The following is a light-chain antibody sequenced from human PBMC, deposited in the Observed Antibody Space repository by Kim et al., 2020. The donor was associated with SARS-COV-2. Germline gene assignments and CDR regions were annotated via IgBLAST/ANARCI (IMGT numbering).Light chain of an antibody. CDR1: QSVSSSY. Sequence: EIVLTQSPGTLSLSPGERATLSCRASQSVSSSYIAWYQQKPGQAPRLLIYGASSGDTGIPDRFRGSGSGTGFTLTISRLEPEDFAVYYCQPYDRPPWTFRLGTKVDIK. J-gene: IGKJ1*01. CDR2: GAS. V-gene: IGKV3-20*01. CDR3: QPYDRPPWT.